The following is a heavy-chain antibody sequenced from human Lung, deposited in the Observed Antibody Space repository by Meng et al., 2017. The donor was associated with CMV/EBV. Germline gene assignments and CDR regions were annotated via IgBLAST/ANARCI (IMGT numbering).Heavy chain of an antibody. CDR1: EYTFTAYY. CDR2: IDPNGGGT. Sequence: ASXXVSXKASEYTFTAYYIHWVRQAPGQGLEWMGWIDPNGGGTNYAQKFQDRVTMTSDTSIRTAYMELSRLRSDDAALYYCARERYLVPAASPDYYYYGMDVXGQGTTVTVSS. D-gene: IGHD2-2*01. CDR3: ARERYLVPAASPDYYYYGMDV. J-gene: IGHJ6*02. V-gene: IGHV1-2*02.